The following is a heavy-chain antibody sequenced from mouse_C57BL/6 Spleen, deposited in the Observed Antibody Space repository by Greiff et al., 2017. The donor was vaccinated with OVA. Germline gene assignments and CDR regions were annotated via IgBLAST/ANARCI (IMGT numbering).Heavy chain of an antibody. V-gene: IGHV3-6*01. J-gene: IGHJ4*01. CDR1: GYSITSGYY. Sequence: DVQLQQSGPGLVKPSQSLSLTCSVTGYSITSGYYWNWIRQFPGNKLEWMGYISYDGSNKYNPSLKNRISLTRDTSKNQFVLKLNSVTTEDTATYYCARDNYGRAMDYWGQGTSVTVSS. CDR3: ARDNYGRAMDY. D-gene: IGHD1-1*01. CDR2: ISYDGSN.